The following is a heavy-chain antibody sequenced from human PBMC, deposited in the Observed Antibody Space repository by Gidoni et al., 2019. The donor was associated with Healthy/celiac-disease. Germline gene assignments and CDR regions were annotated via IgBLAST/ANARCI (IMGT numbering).Heavy chain of an antibody. Sequence: EVQLVESGGGLVKPGGSLRLSCAASGFTFSSYSMNWVLQAPGKGLEWVSSISSSSSYIYYADSVKGRFTISRDNAKNSLYLQMNSLRAEDTAVYYCARDWSSSGYGMDVWGQGTTVTVSS. CDR1: GFTFSSYS. V-gene: IGHV3-21*01. D-gene: IGHD6-6*01. CDR3: ARDWSSSGYGMDV. J-gene: IGHJ6*02. CDR2: ISSSSSYI.